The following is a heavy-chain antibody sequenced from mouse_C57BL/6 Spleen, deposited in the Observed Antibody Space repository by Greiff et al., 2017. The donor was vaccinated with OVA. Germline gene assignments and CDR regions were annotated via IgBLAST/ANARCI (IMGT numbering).Heavy chain of an antibody. Sequence: VKLQQPGAELVMPGASVKLSCKASGYTFASYWIHWVKQRPGQGLEWIGEIDPSDSYTNYNQKFKGKSTLTVDKSSSTAYMQLSSLTSEDSAVDYCARSTTRAWFAYWGQGTLVTVSA. CDR3: ARSTTRAWFAY. J-gene: IGHJ3*01. CDR2: IDPSDSYT. V-gene: IGHV1-69*01. D-gene: IGHD1-1*01. CDR1: GYTFASYW.